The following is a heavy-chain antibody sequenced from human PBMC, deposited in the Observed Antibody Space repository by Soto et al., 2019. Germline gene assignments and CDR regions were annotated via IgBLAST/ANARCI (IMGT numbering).Heavy chain of an antibody. CDR1: GGSISSGDYY. CDR3: ARHSDLGYCSGGSCYGEAFDI. CDR2: IYYSGST. D-gene: IGHD2-15*01. V-gene: IGHV4-30-4*01. J-gene: IGHJ3*02. Sequence: SETLSLTCTVSGGSISSGDYYWSWIRQPPGKGLEWIGYIYYSGSTYYNPSLKSRVTISVDTSKNQFSLKLSSVTAADTAVYYCARHSDLGYCSGGSCYGEAFDIWGQGKMVTVSS.